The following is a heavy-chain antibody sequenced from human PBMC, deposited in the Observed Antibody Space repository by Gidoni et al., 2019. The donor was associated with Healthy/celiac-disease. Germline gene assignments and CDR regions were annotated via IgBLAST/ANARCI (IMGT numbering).Heavy chain of an antibody. J-gene: IGHJ4*02. Sequence: QVQLVESGGGGDKPGRTLRVTCAASGLTFSSYAMHWVRKAPGNGMEWVAVISYDGSNKYYADSVKGRFTISRDNSKNTLYLQMNSLRAEDTAVYYCARLPDYGDYVDYWGQGTLVTVSS. V-gene: IGHV3-30-3*01. CDR1: GLTFSSYA. CDR3: ARLPDYGDYVDY. CDR2: ISYDGSNK. D-gene: IGHD4-17*01.